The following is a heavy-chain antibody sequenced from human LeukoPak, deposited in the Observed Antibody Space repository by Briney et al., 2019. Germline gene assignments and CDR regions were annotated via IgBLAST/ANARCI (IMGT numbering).Heavy chain of an antibody. V-gene: IGHV1-2*02. D-gene: IGHD4-17*01. Sequence: ASVKVSCKASGYTFTGYYMHWVRQAPGQGLEWMGWINPNSGGTNYAQRFQGRVTMTRDTSISRAYMELSRLRSDDTAVYCCARESYGDYPWWGQGTLVTVSS. CDR2: INPNSGGT. CDR1: GYTFTGYY. J-gene: IGHJ4*02. CDR3: ARESYGDYPW.